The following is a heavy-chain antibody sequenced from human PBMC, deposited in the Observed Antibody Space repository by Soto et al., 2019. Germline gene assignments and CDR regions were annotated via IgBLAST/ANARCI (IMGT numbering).Heavy chain of an antibody. Sequence: ASVKVSCKASGYTFTGYYMHWVRQAPGQGLEWMGWINPNSGGTNYAQKFQGWVTMTRDTSISTAYMELSRLRSDDTAVYYCAISAWPYNWNYAAGYWGQGTLVTVSS. CDR1: GYTFTGYY. CDR2: INPNSGGT. V-gene: IGHV1-2*04. D-gene: IGHD1-7*01. J-gene: IGHJ4*02. CDR3: AISAWPYNWNYAAGY.